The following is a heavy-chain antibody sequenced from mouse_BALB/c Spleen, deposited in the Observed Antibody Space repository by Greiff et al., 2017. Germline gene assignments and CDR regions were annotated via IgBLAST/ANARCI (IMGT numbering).Heavy chain of an antibody. CDR1: GYSFTSYW. J-gene: IGHJ3*01. CDR3: LIYYDYDRAFAY. V-gene: IGHV1S82*01. Sequence: QVQLQQPGAELVRPGASVKLSCKASGYSFTSYWMNWVKQRPGQGLEWIGMIHPSDSETRLNQKFKDKATLTVDKSSSTAYMQLSSPTSEDSEVYYCLIYYDYDRAFAYWGQGTLVTVSA. CDR2: IHPSDSET. D-gene: IGHD2-4*01.